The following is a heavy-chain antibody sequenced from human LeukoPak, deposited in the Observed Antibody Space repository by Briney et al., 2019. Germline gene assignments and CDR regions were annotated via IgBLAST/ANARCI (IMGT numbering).Heavy chain of an antibody. J-gene: IGHJ5*02. D-gene: IGHD3-3*01. Sequence: GGSLRLSCAASGFTFSSYAMSWVRQAPGKGLEWVSAISGSGGSTYYADSVKGRFTISRDNSKNTLYLQMNGLRAEDTAVYYCAKATPRYYDFWSGYLSPWGQGTLVTVSS. V-gene: IGHV3-23*01. CDR3: AKATPRYYDFWSGYLSP. CDR1: GFTFSSYA. CDR2: ISGSGGST.